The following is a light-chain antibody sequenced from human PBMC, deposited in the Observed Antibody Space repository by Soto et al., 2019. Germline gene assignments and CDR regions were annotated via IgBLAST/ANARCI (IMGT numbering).Light chain of an antibody. CDR2: GTS. Sequence: EIVLTQSPETLSMSPGERATLLCRASQSISSNYLAWYQQKPGQSPRLLIYGTSKRATGVPDRFSGSGSETDFSLTITGLAPEDFAVYYCQQFVTSPYTFGQGTTLEI. V-gene: IGKV3-20*01. CDR3: QQFVTSPYT. J-gene: IGKJ2*01. CDR1: QSISSNY.